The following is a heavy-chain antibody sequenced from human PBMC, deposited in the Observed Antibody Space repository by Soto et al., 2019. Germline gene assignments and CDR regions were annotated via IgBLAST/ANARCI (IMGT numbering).Heavy chain of an antibody. CDR3: ARGRDSSGSQFDY. CDR1: GGTFSSYA. D-gene: IGHD6-19*01. CDR2: IIPIFGTA. J-gene: IGHJ4*02. V-gene: IGHV1-69*06. Sequence: SAKVSCKASGGTFSSYAISWVRQAPGQGLEWMGGIIPIFGTANYAQKFQGRVTITADKSTSTAYMELSSLRSEDTAVYYCARGRDSSGSQFDYWGQGTLVTVSS.